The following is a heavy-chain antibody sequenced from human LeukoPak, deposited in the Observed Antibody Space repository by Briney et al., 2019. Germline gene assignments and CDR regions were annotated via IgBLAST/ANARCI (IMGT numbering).Heavy chain of an antibody. D-gene: IGHD2-15*01. Sequence: ASVKVSCKASGYTFTSYDINWVRQATGQGLEWMGWISAYNGNTNYAQKLQGRVTMTTDTSTSTAYMELRSLRSDDTAVYYCARCPPVVVAASVFRVVDYWGQGTLVTVSS. V-gene: IGHV1-18*01. CDR1: GYTFTSYD. CDR3: ARCPPVVVAASVFRVVDY. CDR2: ISAYNGNT. J-gene: IGHJ4*02.